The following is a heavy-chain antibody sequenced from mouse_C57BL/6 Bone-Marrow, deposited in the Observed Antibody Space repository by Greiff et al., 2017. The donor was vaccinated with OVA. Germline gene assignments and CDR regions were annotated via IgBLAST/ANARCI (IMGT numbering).Heavy chain of an antibody. J-gene: IGHJ3*01. CDR3: ARGGFAY. V-gene: IGHV1-50*01. CDR2: IDPSDSYT. Sequence: VQLQQPGAELVKPGASVKLSCKASGYTFTSYWMQWVKQRPGQGLEWIGEIDPSDSYTNYNQKFKGKATLTVDTSSSTAYMQLSSLTSEDSAVYYWARGGFAYWGQGTLVTVSA. CDR1: GYTFTSYW.